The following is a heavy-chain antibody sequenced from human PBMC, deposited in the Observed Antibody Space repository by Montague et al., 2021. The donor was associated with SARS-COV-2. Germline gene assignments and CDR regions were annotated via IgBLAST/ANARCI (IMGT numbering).Heavy chain of an antibody. D-gene: IGHD5-12*01. Sequence: SETLSLTCTVSSESVSGGKYCWTRIPHPPGKGLEWIVYIFYTGSSNYNPSLKSRVTIAAYTSNNQFSLKLKSMSAADTAVYYCARLGKWLVVYWGQGTLVTVSS. J-gene: IGHJ4*02. CDR1: SESVSGGKYC. CDR2: IFYTGSS. V-gene: IGHV4-61*01. CDR3: ARLGKWLVVY.